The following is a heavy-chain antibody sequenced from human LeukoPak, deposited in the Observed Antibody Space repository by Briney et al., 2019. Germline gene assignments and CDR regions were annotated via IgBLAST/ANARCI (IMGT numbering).Heavy chain of an antibody. CDR2: IYYSGST. CDR1: GGSISSGGYY. J-gene: IGHJ5*02. D-gene: IGHD6-13*01. Sequence: SETLSLTCAVSGGSISSGGYYWSWIRQHPGKGLEWIGYIYYSGSTYYNPSLKSRVTISVDTSKNQFSLKLSSVTAADTAVYYCARDSSSQVSWFDPWGQGTLVTVSS. V-gene: IGHV4-31*11. CDR3: ARDSSSQVSWFDP.